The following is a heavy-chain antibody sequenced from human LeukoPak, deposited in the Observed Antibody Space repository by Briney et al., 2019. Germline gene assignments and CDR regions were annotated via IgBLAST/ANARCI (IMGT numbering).Heavy chain of an antibody. D-gene: IGHD3-22*01. Sequence: PSETLSLTCAVYGGTFSDYYRSSVRQPPGKGLEWIGEINHGGSTNYNPSLKSRVTISVDTSKNQFSLKLNSVTAADTAVYYCAYSSYFVKHWGQGTLVTVSS. CDR1: GGTFSDYY. CDR3: AYSSYFVKH. V-gene: IGHV4-34*08. CDR2: INHGGST. J-gene: IGHJ1*01.